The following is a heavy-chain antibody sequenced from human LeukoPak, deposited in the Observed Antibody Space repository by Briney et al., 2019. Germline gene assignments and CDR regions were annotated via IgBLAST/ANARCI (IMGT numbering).Heavy chain of an antibody. D-gene: IGHD6-13*01. V-gene: IGHV3-23*01. J-gene: IGHJ6*02. CDR1: GFTFSSYA. Sequence: GGSLRLSCAASGFTFSSYAMSWVRQAPGKGLEWVSAISGSGGSTYYAASVKGRFTISRDNSKNTLYLQMNSLRAEDTAVYYCAKELAAAPYYYYGMDVWSQGTTVTVS. CDR3: AKELAAAPYYYYGMDV. CDR2: ISGSGGST.